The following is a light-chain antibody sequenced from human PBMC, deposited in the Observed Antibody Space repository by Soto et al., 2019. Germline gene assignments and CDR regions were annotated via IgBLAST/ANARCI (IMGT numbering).Light chain of an antibody. Sequence: DIQMTQSPSSLSGSVGDRVTITCRASQSINNCLNWYQQNPGKAPKLLIYAASSLQSGVPSRFRGSGSGTHFTLTISSLQPEDFATYYCQQGFNTPNTFGPGTKVDIK. V-gene: IGKV1-39*01. J-gene: IGKJ3*01. CDR2: AAS. CDR1: QSINNC. CDR3: QQGFNTPNT.